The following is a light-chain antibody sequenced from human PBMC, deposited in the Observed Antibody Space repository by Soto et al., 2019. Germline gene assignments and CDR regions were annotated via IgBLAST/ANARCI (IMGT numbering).Light chain of an antibody. J-gene: IGLJ1*01. CDR3: SSYTSSSTLYG. CDR2: HVS. CDR1: SSDVGGYNY. Sequence: QSVLTQPASVSGSPGQSITISCTGSSSDVGGYNYVSWYQQHPGKAPKLMIYHVSNRPSGVSNRFSGSKSGNTASLTISGLQAEDEADYYCSSYTSSSTLYGFGTGTKVTVL. V-gene: IGLV2-14*01.